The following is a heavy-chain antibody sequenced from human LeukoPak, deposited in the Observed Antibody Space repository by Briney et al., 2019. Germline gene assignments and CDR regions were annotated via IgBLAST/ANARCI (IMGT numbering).Heavy chain of an antibody. J-gene: IGHJ4*02. CDR2: IRSKAYGGTT. Sequence: GSLRLSCTASGFTFGDYAMSWFRQAPGKGLEGVGFIRSKAYGGTTEYAASLKGRFTISRDDSKSIAYLQMNSLKTEDTAVYYCTKAIPDCTNGVCYAYYFDHWGQGTLVTVSS. CDR3: TKAIPDCTNGVCYAYYFDH. D-gene: IGHD2-8*01. CDR1: GFTFGDYA. V-gene: IGHV3-49*03.